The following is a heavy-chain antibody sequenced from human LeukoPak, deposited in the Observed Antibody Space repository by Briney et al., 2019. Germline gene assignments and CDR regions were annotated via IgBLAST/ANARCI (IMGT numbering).Heavy chain of an antibody. CDR3: AKDGYCSSTSCPIYFQH. V-gene: IGHV3-30*18. Sequence: GRSLRLSCAASGFTFSSYGMHWVRQAPGKGLEWVAVIWYGGSNKYYADSVKGRFTISRDNSKNTLYLQMNSLRAEDTAVYYCAKDGYCSSTSCPIYFQHWGQGTLVTVSS. D-gene: IGHD2-2*01. CDR2: IWYGGSNK. J-gene: IGHJ1*01. CDR1: GFTFSSYG.